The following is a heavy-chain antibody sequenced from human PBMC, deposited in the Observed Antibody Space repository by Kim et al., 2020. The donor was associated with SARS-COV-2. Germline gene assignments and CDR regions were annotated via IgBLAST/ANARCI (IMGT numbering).Heavy chain of an antibody. V-gene: IGHV3-21*01. CDR2: ISSSSSYI. Sequence: GGSLRLSCAASGFTFSSYSMNWVRQAPGKGLEWVSSISSSSSYIYYAHSVKGRFTISRDNAKNSLYLQMNSLRAEDTAVYYCARVPAGYYPLGDYFDYWGQGTLVTVSS. CDR1: GFTFSSYS. D-gene: IGHD3-9*01. CDR3: ARVPAGYYPLGDYFDY. J-gene: IGHJ4*02.